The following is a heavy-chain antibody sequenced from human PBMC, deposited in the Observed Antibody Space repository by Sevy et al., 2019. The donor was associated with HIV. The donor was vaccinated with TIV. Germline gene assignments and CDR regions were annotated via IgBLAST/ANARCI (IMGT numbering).Heavy chain of an antibody. V-gene: IGHV3-74*01. D-gene: IGHD6-19*01. CDR1: GFTFSDYW. Sequence: GESLKISCAASGFTFSDYWMHWVRQGPGKGLVWVSRIKSDGSNTNYADSVKGRFTISRDNAKNTLYLQMNSLRAEDTAVYYCARPEGYSSGHYFYWGQRTLVTVSS. J-gene: IGHJ4*02. CDR3: ARPEGYSSGHYFY. CDR2: IKSDGSNT.